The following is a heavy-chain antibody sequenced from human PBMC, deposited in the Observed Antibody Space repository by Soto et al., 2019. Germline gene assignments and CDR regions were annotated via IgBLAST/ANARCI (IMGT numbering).Heavy chain of an antibody. CDR3: ARVVILSRPYYFDY. V-gene: IGHV1-69*01. CDR1: GGSFNRHT. CDR2: IIPIFGTA. J-gene: IGHJ4*02. Sequence: QVQLVQSGAEVRKPGSSVRVSCKASGGSFNRHTISWVRQAPGQGLEWMGGIIPIFGTANYAQKFQGRVTITADESTSTAYMELSSLRSEDTAVYYCARVVILSRPYYFDYWGQGTLVTVSS. D-gene: IGHD2-2*01.